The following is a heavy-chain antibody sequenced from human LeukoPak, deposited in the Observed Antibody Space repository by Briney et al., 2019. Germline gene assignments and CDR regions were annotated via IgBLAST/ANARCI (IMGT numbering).Heavy chain of an antibody. CDR1: GGSISSYY. CDR3: AIYAQGAFDI. V-gene: IGHV4-59*06. Sequence: SETLSLTCTVSGGSISSYYWSWIRQPPGKGLEWIGYIYYSGSTYYNPSLKSRVTISVDTSKNQFSLKLSSVTAADTAVYYCAIYAQGAFDIWGQGTMVTVSS. CDR2: IYYSGST. D-gene: IGHD2-2*02. J-gene: IGHJ3*02.